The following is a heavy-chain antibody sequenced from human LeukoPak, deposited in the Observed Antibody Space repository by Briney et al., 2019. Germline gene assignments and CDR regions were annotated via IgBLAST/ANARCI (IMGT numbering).Heavy chain of an antibody. J-gene: IGHJ6*03. CDR1: GFTFSSYG. D-gene: IGHD2-2*01. CDR2: ISGSGGST. V-gene: IGHV3-23*01. CDR3: AKQGSSTSYYYYMDV. Sequence: GGSLRLSCAASGFTFSSYGMSWVRQAPGKGLEWVSAISGSGGSTYYADSVKGRFTISRDNSKNTLYLQMNSLRAEDTAVYYCAKQGSSTSYYYYMDVWGKGTTVTISS.